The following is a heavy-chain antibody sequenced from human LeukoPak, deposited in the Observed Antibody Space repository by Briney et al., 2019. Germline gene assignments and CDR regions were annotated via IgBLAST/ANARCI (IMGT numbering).Heavy chain of an antibody. D-gene: IGHD6-19*01. Sequence: GGSLRLSCAASGFTFSSYWMTWVRQAPGEGLVWVASIKQDGSEKYYVDSVKGRFTISRDNAKNSLYLQMNSLRAEDTAVYYCARDAGTGVQWLVRGDYWGQGTLVTVSS. CDR1: GFTFSSYW. CDR3: ARDAGTGVQWLVRGDY. V-gene: IGHV3-7*05. J-gene: IGHJ4*02. CDR2: IKQDGSEK.